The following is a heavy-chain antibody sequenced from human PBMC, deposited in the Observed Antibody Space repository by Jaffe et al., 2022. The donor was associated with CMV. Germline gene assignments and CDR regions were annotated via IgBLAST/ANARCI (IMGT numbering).Heavy chain of an antibody. CDR1: GGSISSSSYY. D-gene: IGHD1-26*01. J-gene: IGHJ4*02. CDR2: IYYSGST. CDR3: ARHSGEWELPTYFDY. Sequence: QLQLQESGPGLVKPSETLSLTCTVSGGSISSSSYYWGWIRQPPGKGLEWIGSIYYSGSTYYNPSLKSRVTISVDTSKNQFSLKLSSVTAADTAVYYCARHSGEWELPTYFDYWGQGTLVTVSS. V-gene: IGHV4-39*01.